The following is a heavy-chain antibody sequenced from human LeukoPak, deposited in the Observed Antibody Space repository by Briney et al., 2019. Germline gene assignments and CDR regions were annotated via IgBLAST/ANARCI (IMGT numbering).Heavy chain of an antibody. Sequence: GGSLRLSCAASGFTVSSNYMSWVRQAPGKGLEWVSVIYSGGSTYYADSVKGRFTISRDNSKKTLYLQMNSLRAEDTAVYYCARVTLWFGFFDYWGQGTLVTVSS. CDR2: IYSGGST. CDR1: GFTVSSNY. J-gene: IGHJ4*02. CDR3: ARVTLWFGFFDY. V-gene: IGHV3-66*01. D-gene: IGHD3-10*01.